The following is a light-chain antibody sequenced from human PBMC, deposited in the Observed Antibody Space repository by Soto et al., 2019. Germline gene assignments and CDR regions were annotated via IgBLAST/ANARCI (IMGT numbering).Light chain of an antibody. CDR2: EVT. CDR1: SRDLGGYNF. CDR3: SSYASSNKLV. V-gene: IGLV2-8*01. Sequence: QSALTQPPSASGSPGQSVTISCTGTSRDLGGYNFVSWYQQHPSKAHKLMIYEVTKRPSGVPDRFSGSKSGNTASLTVSGLQAEDEADYYGSSYASSNKLVFAGGTKNTVL. J-gene: IGLJ2*01.